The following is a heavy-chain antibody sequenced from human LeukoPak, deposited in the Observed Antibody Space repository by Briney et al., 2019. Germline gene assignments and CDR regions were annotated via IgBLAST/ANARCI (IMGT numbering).Heavy chain of an antibody. CDR2: ISSNGGST. Sequence: GGSLRLSCSASGFTFSSYAMHWVRHAPGKGLEYVSAISSNGGSTYYADSVKGRFTISRDNSKNTLYLQMSSLRAEDTAVYYCVKRRGYSYGPTGYFQHWGQGTLVTVSS. V-gene: IGHV3-64D*06. CDR3: VKRRGYSYGPTGYFQH. J-gene: IGHJ1*01. D-gene: IGHD5-18*01. CDR1: GFTFSSYA.